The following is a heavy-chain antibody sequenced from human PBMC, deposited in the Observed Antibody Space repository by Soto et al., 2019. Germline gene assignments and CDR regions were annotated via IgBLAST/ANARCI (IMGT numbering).Heavy chain of an antibody. CDR3: ARDSLDYCSSTSCYYYYGMDV. Sequence: GGSLRLSCAASGFTFSSYSMNWVRQAPGKGLEWVSSISSSSSYIYYADSVKGRFTISRDNAKNSLYLQMNSLRAEDTAVYYCARDSLDYCSSTSCYYYYGMDVWGQGTTVTVSS. CDR2: ISSSSSYI. V-gene: IGHV3-21*01. CDR1: GFTFSSYS. D-gene: IGHD2-2*01. J-gene: IGHJ6*02.